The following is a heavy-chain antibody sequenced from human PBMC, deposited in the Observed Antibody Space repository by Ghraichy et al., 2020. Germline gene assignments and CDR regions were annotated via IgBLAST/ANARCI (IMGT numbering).Heavy chain of an antibody. J-gene: IGHJ4*02. CDR3: AVLLWFGELTFDY. V-gene: IGHV1-2*02. Sequence: ASVKVSCKASGYTITGYYMHWVRQAPGQGLEWMGWINPNSGGTNYAQKFQGRVTMTRDTSISTAYLELSRLRSDDTAVYYCAVLLWFGELTFDYWGQGTLVTVSS. D-gene: IGHD3-10*01. CDR1: GYTITGYY. CDR2: INPNSGGT.